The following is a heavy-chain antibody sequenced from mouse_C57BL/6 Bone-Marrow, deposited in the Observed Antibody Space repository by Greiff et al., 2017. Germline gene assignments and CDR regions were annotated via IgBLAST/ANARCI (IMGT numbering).Heavy chain of an antibody. D-gene: IGHD1-1*01. CDR1: GFSFPSHA. Sequence: QVPLKQSGPGLVAPSQILSITLTVSGFSFPSHAISWVRQPPGKGLEWLGVIWTGGGTNYNSALKSRLSISKDNSKSQVFLTMNSLQTDDTARYYCAITVVGAMDYWGQGTSVTVSS. CDR3: AITVVGAMDY. CDR2: IWTGGGT. V-gene: IGHV2-9-1*01. J-gene: IGHJ4*01.